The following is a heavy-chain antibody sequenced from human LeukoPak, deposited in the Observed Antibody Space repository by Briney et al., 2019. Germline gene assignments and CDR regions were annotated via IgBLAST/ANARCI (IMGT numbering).Heavy chain of an antibody. J-gene: IGHJ4*02. Sequence: GGSLRLCCAASGFTFSDYYMSWIRQAPGKGLEWVSHISSSGSTIYYADSVKGRFTISRDNAKNSLYLQMDSLRAEDTAVYYYARGLSGYTAMGAYWGQGTLVTVSS. CDR2: ISSSGSTI. CDR3: ARGLSGYTAMGAY. CDR1: GFTFSDYY. V-gene: IGHV3-11*01. D-gene: IGHD5-18*01.